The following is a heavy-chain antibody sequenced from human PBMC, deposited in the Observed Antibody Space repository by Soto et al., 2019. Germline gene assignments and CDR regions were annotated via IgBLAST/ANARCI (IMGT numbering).Heavy chain of an antibody. CDR2: TYYRSKWYN. J-gene: IGHJ6*01. Sequence: SQTLSLTCAISGDSVSSNSAAWNWIRQSPSRGLEWLGRTYYRSKWYNDYAVSVKSRITINPDTSKNQFSLQLNSVTPEDTAVYYCAREAGRITIFGVVIIGYYGMDVWGQGTTVTVS. CDR1: GDSVSSNSAA. D-gene: IGHD3-3*01. V-gene: IGHV6-1*01. CDR3: AREAGRITIFGVVIIGYYGMDV.